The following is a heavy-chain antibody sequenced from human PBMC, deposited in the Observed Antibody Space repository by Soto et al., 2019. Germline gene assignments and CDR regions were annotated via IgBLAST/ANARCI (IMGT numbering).Heavy chain of an antibody. D-gene: IGHD6-19*01. Sequence: GGSLRLSCAASGFTFDDYAMHWVRQAPGKGLEWVSGISWNSGSIGYADSVKGRFTISRDNAKNSLYLQMNSLRADDTALYYCAKVKGEQWLDTEFDYWGQGTLVTVSS. J-gene: IGHJ4*02. CDR3: AKVKGEQWLDTEFDY. V-gene: IGHV3-9*01. CDR1: GFTFDDYA. CDR2: ISWNSGSI.